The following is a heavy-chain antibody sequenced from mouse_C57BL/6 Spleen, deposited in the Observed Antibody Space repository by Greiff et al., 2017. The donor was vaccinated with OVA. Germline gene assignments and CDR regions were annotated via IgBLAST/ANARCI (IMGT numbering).Heavy chain of an antibody. D-gene: IGHD1-1*01. CDR1: GYPFTRYW. CDR3: AREGAYCGSSYGGYCDG. Sequence: QVQLQQPGAELVRPGSSLKLSCKASGYPFTRYWMHWVKQRPIQGLEWIGNLDPSDSETHYNQKFQDTATFTVDNSSSTAYMQLSSLTSEDSAVYDGAREGAYCGSSYGGYCDGWGTGTTVTVSS. V-gene: IGHV1-52*01. J-gene: IGHJ1*03. CDR2: LDPSDSET.